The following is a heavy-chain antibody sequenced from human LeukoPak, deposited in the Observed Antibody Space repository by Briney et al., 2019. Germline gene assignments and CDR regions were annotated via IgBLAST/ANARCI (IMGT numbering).Heavy chain of an antibody. V-gene: IGHV1-8*01. Sequence: ASVKVSCKASGYTSTSYDINWVRQATGQGLEWMGWMNPNSGNTGYAQKFQGWVTMTRDTSISTAYMELSRLRSDDTAVYYCAREGESGYGLTNWGQGTLVTVSS. CDR2: MNPNSGNT. D-gene: IGHD5-12*01. J-gene: IGHJ4*02. CDR1: GYTSTSYD. CDR3: AREGESGYGLTN.